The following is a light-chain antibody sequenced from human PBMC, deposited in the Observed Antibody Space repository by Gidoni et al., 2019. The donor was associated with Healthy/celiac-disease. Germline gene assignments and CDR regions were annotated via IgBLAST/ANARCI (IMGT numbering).Light chain of an antibody. CDR2: AAS. J-gene: IGKJ1*01. CDR3: QQIYSTPWT. V-gene: IGKV1-39*01. CDR1: QSISSN. Sequence: DIQMTQSPSSLSASVGDRVTITCRARQSISSNLNWYQQKPGKAPKLLIYAASSLQSGVPSRFRCSGSGTDFTLTSSSLQPEDFATYDCQQIYSTPWTFGQGTKVEIK.